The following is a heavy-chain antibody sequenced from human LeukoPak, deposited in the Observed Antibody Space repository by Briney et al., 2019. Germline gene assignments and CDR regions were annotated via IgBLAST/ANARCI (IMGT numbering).Heavy chain of an antibody. CDR3: ARDRPRYCSSTSRYILHYYYYGMDV. V-gene: IGHV1-69*13. CDR2: IIPIFGRA. J-gene: IGHJ6*02. Sequence: GASVKVSCKASGGTFSSYAISWVRQAPGQGLEWMGGIIPIFGRANYAQKFQGRVTITADESTSTAYMELSSLRSEDTAVYYCARDRPRYCSSTSRYILHYYYYGMDVWGQGTTVTVSS. D-gene: IGHD2-2*02. CDR1: GGTFSSYA.